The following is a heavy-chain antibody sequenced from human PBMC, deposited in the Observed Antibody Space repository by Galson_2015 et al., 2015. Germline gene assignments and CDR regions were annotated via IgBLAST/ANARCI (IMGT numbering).Heavy chain of an antibody. CDR1: GFSFSSYE. V-gene: IGHV3-48*03. J-gene: IGHJ4*02. CDR2: ISSSGSTI. D-gene: IGHD6-19*01. Sequence: SMRLSCAASGFSFSSYEMNWVRQAPGKGLEWVSYISSSGSTIYYADSVKGRFTISRDNAKNSLYLQMNSLRAEDTAVYYCASLSSGWFDYWGQGTLVTVSS. CDR3: ASLSSGWFDY.